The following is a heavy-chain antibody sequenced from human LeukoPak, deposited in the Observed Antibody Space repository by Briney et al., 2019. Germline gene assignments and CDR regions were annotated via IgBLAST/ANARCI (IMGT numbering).Heavy chain of an antibody. D-gene: IGHD3-9*01. V-gene: IGHV3-48*01. Sequence: PGGSLRLSCAASGFTFSSYHMNWVRQAPGKGLEWLSYIHSTNGSIHYADSVKGRFTISRDNARNSPYLQMNSLRAEDTAVYYCSRVVQDVTGADYWGQGTLVIVSS. J-gene: IGHJ4*02. CDR1: GFTFSSYH. CDR2: IHSTNGSI. CDR3: SRVVQDVTGADY.